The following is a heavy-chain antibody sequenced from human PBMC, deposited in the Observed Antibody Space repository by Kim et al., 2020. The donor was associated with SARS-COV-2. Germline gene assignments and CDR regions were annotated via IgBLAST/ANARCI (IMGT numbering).Heavy chain of an antibody. D-gene: IGHD3-22*01. J-gene: IGHJ4*02. Sequence: DSVKCRFTLSRDNAENSLYLQMNSLRAEDTAVYYCARVPRYYYDRSGSEYWGQVTLVTVSS. CDR3: ARVPRYYYDRSGSEY. V-gene: IGHV3-48*03.